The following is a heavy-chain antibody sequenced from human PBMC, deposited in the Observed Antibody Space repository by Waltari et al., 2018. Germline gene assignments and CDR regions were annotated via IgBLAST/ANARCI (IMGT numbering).Heavy chain of an antibody. CDR1: GGSFSGYN. D-gene: IGHD6-19*01. CDR3: ACGWYDGDAFDI. J-gene: IGHJ3*02. CDR2: INHSGST. V-gene: IGHV4-34*01. Sequence: QVQLQQWGAGLLKPSETLSLTCAVYGGSFSGYNWSWISQPQGKGLEWIGEINHSGSTNYNPSLKSRVTISVDTSKNQFSLKLSSVTAADTAVYYCACGWYDGDAFDIWGQGTMVTVSS.